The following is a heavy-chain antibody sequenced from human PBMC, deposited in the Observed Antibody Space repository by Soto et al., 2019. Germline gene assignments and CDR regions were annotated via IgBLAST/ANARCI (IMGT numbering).Heavy chain of an antibody. J-gene: IGHJ4*02. CDR3: ARETPEYYYDSSGYYYARYHFDY. CDR2: IFYSGST. CDR1: GGSISSGDYY. D-gene: IGHD3-22*01. Sequence: SETLSLTCTVSGGSISSGDYYWSWIRQPPGKGLEWIGNIFYSGSTYYNPSLKSRVSISVDTSKNQFSLKLSSVTAADTAVYYCARETPEYYYDSSGYYYARYHFDYWRPGTLVT. V-gene: IGHV4-30-4*01.